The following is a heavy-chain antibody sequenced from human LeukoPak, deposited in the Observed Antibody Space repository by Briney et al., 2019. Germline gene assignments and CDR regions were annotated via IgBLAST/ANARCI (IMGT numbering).Heavy chain of an antibody. CDR2: ISGSVGST. CDR3: AKPPSSGWYRGNWFDP. V-gene: IGHV3-23*01. Sequence: GGSLRLSCAASGFTFSSYAMSCVRQAPGDGMEWVSAISGSVGSTYYADSVKGRFTISRDNSKNTLYLQMNSLRAEDTAVYYCAKPPSSGWYRGNWFDPWGQGTLVTVSS. CDR1: GFTFSSYA. J-gene: IGHJ5*02. D-gene: IGHD6-19*01.